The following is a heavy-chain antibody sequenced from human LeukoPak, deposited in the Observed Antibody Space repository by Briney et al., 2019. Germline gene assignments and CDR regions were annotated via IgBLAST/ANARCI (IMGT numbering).Heavy chain of an antibody. V-gene: IGHV4-59*12. CDR3: ARAVSGRFDY. CDR2: IYYSGST. CDR1: GGSMSRYH. J-gene: IGHJ4*02. D-gene: IGHD6-19*01. Sequence: SETLSLTCTVCGGSMSRYHWGWIRQPPGKGLEWTGYIYYSGSTNYNPSLKSRVTISVDTSKNQFSLKLSSVTAADTAIYYCARAVSGRFDYWGQGTLVTVSS.